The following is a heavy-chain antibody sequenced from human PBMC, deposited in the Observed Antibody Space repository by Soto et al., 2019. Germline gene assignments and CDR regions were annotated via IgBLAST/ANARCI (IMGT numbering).Heavy chain of an antibody. CDR1: GYIFSNYY. J-gene: IGHJ3*02. D-gene: IGHD3-10*01. V-gene: IGHV1-46*01. CDR2: FNPSGDAT. Sequence: ASVKVSCKASGYIFSNYYMHWVRQAPGQGLEWMGVFNPSGDATHYAQSFQGRVSVTRDTSTSTVYMELSTLTSEDTAVYYCARRGMSKIGFDTWGQGTMVTVS. CDR3: ARRGMSKIGFDT.